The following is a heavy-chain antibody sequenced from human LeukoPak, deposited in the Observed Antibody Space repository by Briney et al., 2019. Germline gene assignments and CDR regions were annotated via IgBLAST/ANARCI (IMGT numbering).Heavy chain of an antibody. Sequence: SVKVSCKASGGTFSSYAISWVRQAPGQGLEWMGGIIPIFGTANYAQKLQGRVTITADESTSTAYRELSGLRSEDTAVYYCARIMGDVDTAMAVDYWGQGTLVTVSS. D-gene: IGHD5-18*01. CDR2: IIPIFGTA. CDR3: ARIMGDVDTAMAVDY. J-gene: IGHJ4*02. V-gene: IGHV1-69*13. CDR1: GGTFSSYA.